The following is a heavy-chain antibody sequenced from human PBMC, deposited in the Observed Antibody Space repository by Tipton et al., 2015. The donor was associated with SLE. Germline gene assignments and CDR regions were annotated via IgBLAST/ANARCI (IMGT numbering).Heavy chain of an antibody. CDR2: IYYSGST. Sequence: TLFLTCSVSGGSISSYFWTWIRQPPGKGLEWIGYIYYSGSTNYNSSLKSRVTISVDTSKNQFSLNLSSVTAADTAVYYCARGLNDYVWGSSFDYWGQGTLVTVSS. CDR3: ARGLNDYVWGSSFDY. V-gene: IGHV4-59*01. CDR1: GGSISSYF. J-gene: IGHJ4*02. D-gene: IGHD3-16*01.